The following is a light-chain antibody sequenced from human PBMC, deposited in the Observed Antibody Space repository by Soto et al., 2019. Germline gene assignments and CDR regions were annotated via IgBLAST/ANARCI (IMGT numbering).Light chain of an antibody. CDR2: EDN. J-gene: IGLJ2*01. CDR1: SGSIASNY. V-gene: IGLV6-57*04. Sequence: KFMLTQPHSVSESPGKTVTISCTRSSGSIASNYVQWYQQRPGSAPTTVIYEDNQRPSGVPDRFSGSIDSSSNSASLTISGLKTEDEADYYCQSYDSSYVVFGGGTKLTVL. CDR3: QSYDSSYVV.